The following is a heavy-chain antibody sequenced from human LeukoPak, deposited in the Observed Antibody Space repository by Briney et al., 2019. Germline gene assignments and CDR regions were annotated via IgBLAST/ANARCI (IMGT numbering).Heavy chain of an antibody. V-gene: IGHV3-7*01. CDR3: ASSCSSTSCYTPT. CDR1: GFTFSSYW. D-gene: IGHD2-2*02. Sequence: PGGSLRLSCAASGFTFSSYWMSWVRQAPGKGLEWVANIKQDGSEKYYVDSVKGRFTISRDNAKNSLYLQMNSLRAEDTAVYYCASSCSSTSCYTPTWGQGTLVTVSS. J-gene: IGHJ5*02. CDR2: IKQDGSEK.